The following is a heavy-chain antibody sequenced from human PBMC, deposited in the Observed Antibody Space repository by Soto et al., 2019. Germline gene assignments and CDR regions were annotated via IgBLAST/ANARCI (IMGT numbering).Heavy chain of an antibody. J-gene: IGHJ4*02. CDR2: IYHTGST. CDR3: ARARYCSGGSCYSDY. V-gene: IGHV4-30-2*01. CDR1: GGSISSGGYP. D-gene: IGHD2-15*01. Sequence: SETLSLTCAVSGGSISSGGYPWSWIRQPPGKGLEWIGYIYHTGSTYYNPSLKSRVTISVDTSKNQFSLKVSSVTAADTAVYYCARARYCSGGSCYSDYWGQGTLVTVSS.